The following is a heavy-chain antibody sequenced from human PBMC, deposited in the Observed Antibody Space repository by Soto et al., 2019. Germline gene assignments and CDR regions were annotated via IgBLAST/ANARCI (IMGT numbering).Heavy chain of an antibody. CDR3: ASPRITMVRGSFDY. D-gene: IGHD3-10*01. CDR2: IIPIFGTA. CDR1: GGTFSSYA. J-gene: IGHJ4*02. V-gene: IGHV1-69*06. Sequence: SVKVSCKASGGTFSSYAISWVRQAPGQGLEWMGGIIPIFGTANYAQKFQGRVTITADKSTSTAYMELSSLRSEDMAVYYCASPRITMVRGSFDYWGQGTLVTVSS.